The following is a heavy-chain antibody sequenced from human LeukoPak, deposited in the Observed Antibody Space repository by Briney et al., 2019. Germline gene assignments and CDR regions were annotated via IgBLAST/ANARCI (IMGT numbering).Heavy chain of an antibody. D-gene: IGHD6-19*01. Sequence: SETLSLMCTVSGGSISGYYGIWIRQPAGEGLEWIGRIFTSVSCNYNPSLRSRVTMPVDTSKNQFALKLSSVTAADTAVYYCARDRRVRIAVAGACWYLDLWGRGTLVTVSS. CDR3: ARDRRVRIAVAGACWYLDL. J-gene: IGHJ2*01. CDR2: IFTSVSC. V-gene: IGHV4-4*07. CDR1: GGSISGYY.